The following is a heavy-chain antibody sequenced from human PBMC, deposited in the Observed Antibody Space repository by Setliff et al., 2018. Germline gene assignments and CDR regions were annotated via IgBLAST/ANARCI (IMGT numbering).Heavy chain of an antibody. D-gene: IGHD2-21*01. Sequence: PSETLSLTCAVSANTLSTSYYWGWVRQPPGKGLEWIGDIYKGGSTYYNPSLRSRVSMSLDTSKRQVSLNLNSVTAADTGVYYCATCTFAVIPHSGLGLDYFYGMDVWGRGTTVTVSS. V-gene: IGHV4-38-2*01. J-gene: IGHJ6*02. CDR2: IYKGGST. CDR3: ATCTFAVIPHSGLGLDYFYGMDV. CDR1: ANTLSTSYY.